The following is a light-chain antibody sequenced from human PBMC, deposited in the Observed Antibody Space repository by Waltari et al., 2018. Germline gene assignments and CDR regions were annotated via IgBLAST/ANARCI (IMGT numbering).Light chain of an antibody. Sequence: HTVVTHGPALAVSPGGIVTLTCALSSGSVSTTSSVSCYQQDPGQTPRTLVYKTIIRSPGVPHRFFGSSLGNKAALLITGAQADDEGDYYCLVYMGSGIWVFGGGTKLTVL. V-gene: IGLV8-61*01. CDR1: SGSVSTTSS. J-gene: IGLJ3*02. CDR2: KTI. CDR3: LVYMGSGIWV.